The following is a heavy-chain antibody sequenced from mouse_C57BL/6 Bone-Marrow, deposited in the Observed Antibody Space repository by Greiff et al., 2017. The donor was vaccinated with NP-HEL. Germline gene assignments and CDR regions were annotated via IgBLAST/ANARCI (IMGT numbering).Heavy chain of an antibody. D-gene: IGHD1-1*01. CDR1: GYTFTSYT. CDR2: IYPSNDYS. Sequence: VQLQQSGAELARPGASVKMSCKASGYTFTSYTMHWVQQRPGQGLEWIGYIYPSNDYSNYNQKFKDRATLTADKSSSTAYMQLNSLTSEDSAVYYCARSNYGTSPAWFTYWGQGTLVTVSA. V-gene: IGHV1-4*01. CDR3: ARSNYGTSPAWFTY. J-gene: IGHJ3*01.